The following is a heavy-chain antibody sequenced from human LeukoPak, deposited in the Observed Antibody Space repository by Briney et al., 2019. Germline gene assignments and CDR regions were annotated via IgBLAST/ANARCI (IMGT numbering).Heavy chain of an antibody. CDR2: IYSSGST. D-gene: IGHD6-6*01. CDR3: ARDIGSSSVFDI. Sequence: SETLSLTCTVSGGSIRSYYWSWIRQPAGKGLEWIGRIYSSGSTNYNPSLKSRVTMSVDTSKNQFSLKLSSVTAADTAVYYCARDIGSSSVFDIWGQGTMVTVSS. V-gene: IGHV4-4*07. J-gene: IGHJ3*02. CDR1: GGSIRSYY.